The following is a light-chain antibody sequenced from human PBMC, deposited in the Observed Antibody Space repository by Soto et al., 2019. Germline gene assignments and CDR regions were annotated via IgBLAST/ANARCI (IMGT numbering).Light chain of an antibody. Sequence: DIQMSQSPSTLSASVGDRVTITCRASQSISNWLAWYQQKPGKAPKLLIYKASSLESGVPSRFSGSGSGTEFTLTISSLQPDDFATYYCQQYDSYTLTFGGGTKVAIK. CDR2: KAS. V-gene: IGKV1-5*03. CDR3: QQYDSYTLT. J-gene: IGKJ4*01. CDR1: QSISNW.